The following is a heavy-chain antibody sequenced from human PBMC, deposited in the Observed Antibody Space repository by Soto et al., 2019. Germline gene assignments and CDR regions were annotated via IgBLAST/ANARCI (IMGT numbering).Heavy chain of an antibody. V-gene: IGHV6-1*01. CDR1: GDSVSSNSAA. CDR3: AREGRSSFDY. D-gene: IGHD6-6*01. CDR2: TYYRSKWYN. J-gene: IGHJ4*02. Sequence: SQTLSLTCVISGDSVSSNSAAWNWIRQSPSRGLEWLGRTYYRSKWYNDNAVSVKSRITINADTSKNQFSLQLNSVSPEDTAVYYCAREGRSSFDYRGQRTPVTVSA.